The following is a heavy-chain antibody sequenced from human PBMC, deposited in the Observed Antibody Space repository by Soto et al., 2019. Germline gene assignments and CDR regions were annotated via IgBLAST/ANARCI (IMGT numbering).Heavy chain of an antibody. Sequence: QVRLQEWGPGLVKPSQTLSLKCSVSGGSITTGGRYWSWIRQLPGKGLEWIGDIYYSGNTYYNASRKSRVTISVEAAKNQFSRKLSSVTAADTAVYYCAQALVFTGGDGFDIWGQGRLVTVSS. CDR2: IYYSGNT. D-gene: IGHD6-6*01. CDR3: AQALVFTGGDGFDI. V-gene: IGHV4-31*02. J-gene: IGHJ3*02. CDR1: GGSITTGGRY.